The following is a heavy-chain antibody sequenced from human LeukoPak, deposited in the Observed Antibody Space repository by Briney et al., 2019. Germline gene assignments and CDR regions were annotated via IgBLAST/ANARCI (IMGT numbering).Heavy chain of an antibody. CDR2: IYYSGST. D-gene: IGHD3-16*01. CDR1: GGSISSYY. CDR3: ARVGGTNYYYYGMDV. Sequence: SETLSLTCTVSGGSISSYYWSWIRQPPGKGLEWIGYIYYSGSTNYNPSLRSRVTISVDTSKNQFSLKLSSVTAADTAVYYCARVGGTNYYYYGMDVWGQGTTVTVSS. J-gene: IGHJ6*02. V-gene: IGHV4-59*01.